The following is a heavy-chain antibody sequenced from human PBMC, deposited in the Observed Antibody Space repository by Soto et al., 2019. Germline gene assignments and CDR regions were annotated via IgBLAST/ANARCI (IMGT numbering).Heavy chain of an antibody. J-gene: IGHJ5*02. V-gene: IGHV1-69*13. CDR1: GGTFSSYA. D-gene: IGHD1-7*01. CDR2: IIPIFGTA. Sequence: SVKVSCKASGGTFSSYAISWVRQAPGQGLEWMGGIIPIFGTANYAQKFQGRVTITADESTSTAYMELSSLRPEDTAVYYCARDRDNWNYWFDPWGQGTLVTVSS. CDR3: ARDRDNWNYWFDP.